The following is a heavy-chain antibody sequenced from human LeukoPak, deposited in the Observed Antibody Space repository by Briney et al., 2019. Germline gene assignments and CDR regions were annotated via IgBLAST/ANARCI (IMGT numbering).Heavy chain of an antibody. CDR3: AKRRGYSYGYDYYYYMDV. CDR2: IRYDGSNK. V-gene: IGHV3-30*02. J-gene: IGHJ6*03. D-gene: IGHD5-18*01. CDR1: GFTFSSYG. Sequence: GGSLRLSCAASGFTFSSYGMHWVRQAPGKGLEWVAFIRYDGSNKYYADSVKVRFTISRDNSKNTLYLQMNSLRAEDTAVYYCAKRRGYSYGYDYYYYMDVWGKGTTVTVSS.